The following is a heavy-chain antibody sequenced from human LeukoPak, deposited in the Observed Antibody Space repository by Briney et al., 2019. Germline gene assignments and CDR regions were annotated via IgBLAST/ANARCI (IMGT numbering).Heavy chain of an antibody. V-gene: IGHV3-33*01. CDR2: IWYDGSNK. CDR1: GFTFSSYG. D-gene: IGHD3-3*01. CDR3: ARGVELRFLEWYFDY. Sequence: GRSLRLSCAASGFTFSSYGMHWVRQAPGKGLEWVAVIWYDGSNKYYADSVKGRFTISRDNSKNTLYLQMNSLRAEDTAVYYCARGVELRFLEWYFDYWGQGTLGTVSS. J-gene: IGHJ4*02.